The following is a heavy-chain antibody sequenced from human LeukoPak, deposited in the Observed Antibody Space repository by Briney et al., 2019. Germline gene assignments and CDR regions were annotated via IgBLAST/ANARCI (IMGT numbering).Heavy chain of an antibody. Sequence: GGSLRLSCAASGFTFSNYGMNWVRQAPGKGLEWVSGISPSGDITYYADSVKGRFTISRDNSKNTGYLQVNSLRAEDTAVYYCAKSSPPPLRYWGQGTLVTVSS. J-gene: IGHJ4*02. CDR2: ISPSGDIT. V-gene: IGHV3-23*01. CDR3: AKSSPPPLRY. CDR1: GFTFSNYG.